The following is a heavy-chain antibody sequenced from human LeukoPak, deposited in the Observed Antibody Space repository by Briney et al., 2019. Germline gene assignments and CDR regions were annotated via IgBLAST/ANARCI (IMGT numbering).Heavy chain of an antibody. V-gene: IGHV3-23*01. CDR2: ISGSGGST. J-gene: IGHJ4*02. D-gene: IGHD6-13*01. CDR3: AKDAALYSSSWYYFDY. CDR1: GFTFSSYA. Sequence: GGSLRLSCAASGFTFSSYAMSWVRQAPGKGLEWVSAISGSGGSTYYADSVKGRFTISRDNPKNTLYLQMNSLRAEDTAVYYCAKDAALYSSSWYYFDYWGQGTLVTVSS.